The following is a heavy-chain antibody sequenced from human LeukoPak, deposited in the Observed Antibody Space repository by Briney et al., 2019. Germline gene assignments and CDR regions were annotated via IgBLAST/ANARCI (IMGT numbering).Heavy chain of an antibody. Sequence: PSETLSLTCAVYGGSFSGYYWSWIRQPPGKGLEWIGEINHSGSTNYNPSLKSRVTISVDTSKNQFSLKLSSVAAADTAVYYCARDLVLGPPYYYYYGMDVWGQGTTVTVSS. D-gene: IGHD2/OR15-2a*01. J-gene: IGHJ6*02. CDR1: GGSFSGYY. CDR3: ARDLVLGPPYYYYYGMDV. CDR2: INHSGST. V-gene: IGHV4-34*01.